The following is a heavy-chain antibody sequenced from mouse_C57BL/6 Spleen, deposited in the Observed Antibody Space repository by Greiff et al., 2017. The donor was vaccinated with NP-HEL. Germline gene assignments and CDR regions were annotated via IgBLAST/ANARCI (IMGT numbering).Heavy chain of an antibody. J-gene: IGHJ3*01. Sequence: VQLKQSGPELVKPGASVKISCKASGYSFTGYYMNWVKQSPEKSLEWIGEINPSTGGTTYNQKFKAKATLTVDKSSSTAYMQLKSLTSEDSAVYYCARSHYDSWGQGTLVTVSA. CDR3: ARSHYDS. CDR1: GYSFTGYY. CDR2: INPSTGGT. D-gene: IGHD2-4*01. V-gene: IGHV1-42*01.